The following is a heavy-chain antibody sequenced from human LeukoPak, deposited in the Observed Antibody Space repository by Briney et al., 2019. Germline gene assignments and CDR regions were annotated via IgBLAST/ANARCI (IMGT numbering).Heavy chain of an antibody. Sequence: SGGSLRLSCAASGFTFSDYYMSWIRQAPGKGLEWVSYISSSGSTIYSADSVKGRFTISRDNAKNSLYLQTNSLRAEDTAVYDCASLPGGYDPPYYFDYWGQGTLVAVSS. CDR3: ASLPGGYDPPYYFDY. D-gene: IGHD5-12*01. V-gene: IGHV3-11*01. CDR2: ISSSGSTI. J-gene: IGHJ4*02. CDR1: GFTFSDYY.